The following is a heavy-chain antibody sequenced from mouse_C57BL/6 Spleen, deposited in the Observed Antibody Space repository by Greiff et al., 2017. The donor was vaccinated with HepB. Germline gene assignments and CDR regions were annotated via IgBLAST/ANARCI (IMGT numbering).Heavy chain of an antibody. V-gene: IGHV1-15*01. CDR3: TRRRRAGSSNYFDY. CDR1: GYTFTDYE. J-gene: IGHJ2*01. CDR2: IDPETGGT. D-gene: IGHD1-1*01. Sequence: VQLQQSGAELVRPGASVTLSCKASGYTFTDYEMHWVKQTPVHGLEWIGAIDPETGGTAYNQKFKGKDILTADKSSSTAYMERRSLTSEYSAVYYCTRRRRAGSSNYFDYWGQGTTLTVSS.